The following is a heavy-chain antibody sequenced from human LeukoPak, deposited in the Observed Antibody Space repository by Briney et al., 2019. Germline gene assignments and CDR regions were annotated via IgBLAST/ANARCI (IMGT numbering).Heavy chain of an antibody. Sequence: SETLSLTCAVSGGSVSHSNWWSWVRQPPGKGLEWIGEIYHSGSTNYNPSLKSRVTISIDKSKNQFSLKLSSVTAADAAVYYCATYYDSSGYRFDYWGQGTLVTVSS. D-gene: IGHD3-22*01. V-gene: IGHV4-4*02. CDR2: IYHSGST. CDR3: ATYYDSSGYRFDY. CDR1: GGSVSHSNW. J-gene: IGHJ4*02.